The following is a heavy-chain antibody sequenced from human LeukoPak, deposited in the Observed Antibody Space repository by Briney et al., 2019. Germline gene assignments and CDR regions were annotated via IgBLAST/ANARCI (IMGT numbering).Heavy chain of an antibody. CDR1: GGSISRYY. J-gene: IGHJ4*02. V-gene: IGHV4-4*09. Sequence: SETLSLTCSVSGGSISRYYWSWIRQPPGKGLEWIGFIYSSVTTKYNPSLKSRVSISIDMFKSQFSLKVSSVTASDTAVYYCARLDDREKFDKWGQGTLVTVSS. CDR2: IYSSVTT. D-gene: IGHD3-22*01. CDR3: ARLDDREKFDK.